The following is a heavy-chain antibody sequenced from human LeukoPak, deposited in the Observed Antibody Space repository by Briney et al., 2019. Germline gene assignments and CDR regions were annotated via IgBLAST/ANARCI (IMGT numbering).Heavy chain of an antibody. CDR2: IYYSGST. Sequence: ETLSLTCTVSGGSISSYYWSWIRQPPGKGLEWIGYIYYSGSTNYNPSLKSRVTISVDTSKNQFSLKLSSVTAADTAVYYCASDQVSSGWYGNWFDPWGQGTLVTVSS. CDR1: GGSISSYY. D-gene: IGHD6-19*01. CDR3: ASDQVSSGWYGNWFDP. V-gene: IGHV4-59*01. J-gene: IGHJ5*02.